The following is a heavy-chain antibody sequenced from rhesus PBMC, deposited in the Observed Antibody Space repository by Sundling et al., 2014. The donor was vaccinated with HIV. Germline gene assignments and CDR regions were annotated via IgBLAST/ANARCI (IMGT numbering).Heavy chain of an antibody. Sequence: QVQLQESGPGLVKPSETLSLTCAVSGGSISSNYWSWIRQPPGKGLEWIGRISGSGGSTDYNPSLKSRVTISTDTSKNQFSLKLSSVTAADTAVYYCARDPDIVVVFTARDYGNYGDYWGQGVLVTVSS. CDR3: ARDPDIVVVFTARDYGNYGDY. D-gene: IGHD2-27*01. J-gene: IGHJ4*01. V-gene: IGHV4-173*01. CDR1: GGSISSNY. CDR2: ISGSGGST.